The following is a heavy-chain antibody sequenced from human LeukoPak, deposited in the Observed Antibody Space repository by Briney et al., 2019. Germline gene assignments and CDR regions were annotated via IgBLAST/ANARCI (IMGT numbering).Heavy chain of an antibody. CDR3: ARGTVTMVDY. Sequence: GRPLRLSCAASGFTFSSYAMHWVRHAPGKGLEWVAVISYDGSNKLFADSVKGRFTFSRDNSKSTLYLQMNSLRAEDTAVYYCARGTVTMVDYWGQGTLVTVSS. V-gene: IGHV3-30*03. J-gene: IGHJ4*02. D-gene: IGHD3-10*01. CDR1: GFTFSSYA. CDR2: ISYDGSNK.